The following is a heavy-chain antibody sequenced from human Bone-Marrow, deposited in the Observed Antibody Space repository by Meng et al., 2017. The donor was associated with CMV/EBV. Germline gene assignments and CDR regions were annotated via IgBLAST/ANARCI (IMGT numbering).Heavy chain of an antibody. Sequence: GESLKISCAASGFTFSSYSMNWVRQAPGKGLEWVSYISSSGSTIYYADSVKGRFTISRDNSKNTLYLQMNSLRAEDTAVYYCAKGVPLRFLEWLLSNAFDIWGQGTMVTVSS. CDR2: ISSSGSTI. J-gene: IGHJ3*02. CDR3: AKGVPLRFLEWLLSNAFDI. V-gene: IGHV3-48*01. CDR1: GFTFSSYS. D-gene: IGHD3-3*01.